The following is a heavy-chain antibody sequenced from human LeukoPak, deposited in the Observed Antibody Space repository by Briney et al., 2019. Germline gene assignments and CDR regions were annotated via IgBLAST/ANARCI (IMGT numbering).Heavy chain of an antibody. V-gene: IGHV4-59*11. D-gene: IGHD6-13*01. CDR1: GGSISSHY. Sequence: SETLSLTCTVSGGSISSHYWSWIRQPPGKGLEWIGYIYYSGSTNYNPSLKSRVTISVDTSKNQFSLKLSSVTAADTAVYYCARDMVLAAAGRRVRGNFWFDPCGQGTLVTVSS. J-gene: IGHJ5*02. CDR3: ARDMVLAAAGRRVRGNFWFDP. CDR2: IYYSGST.